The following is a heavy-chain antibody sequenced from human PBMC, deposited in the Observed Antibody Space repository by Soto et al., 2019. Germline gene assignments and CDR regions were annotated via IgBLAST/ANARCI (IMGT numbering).Heavy chain of an antibody. CDR3: ARGSYDILTGYYGVEDYYGMDV. D-gene: IGHD3-9*01. J-gene: IGHJ6*02. CDR1: GYTFTSYG. V-gene: IGHV1-18*01. CDR2: ISAYNGNT. Sequence: QVQLVQSGAEVKKPGASVKVSCKASGYTFTSYGISWVRQAPGQGLEWMGWISAYNGNTNYAQKLQGRVTMTTDTSTSTAYMELRSLRSDDTAVYYCARGSYDILTGYYGVEDYYGMDVWGQGTTVTVSS.